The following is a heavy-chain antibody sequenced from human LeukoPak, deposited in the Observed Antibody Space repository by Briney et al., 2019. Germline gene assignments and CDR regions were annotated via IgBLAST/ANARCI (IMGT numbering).Heavy chain of an antibody. V-gene: IGHV3-7*03. CDR1: GFTFGSYW. Sequence: GGSLRLSCAASGFTFGSYWMSWVRQAPGKGLEWEANIKQDGSEKYYVDSVKGRFTISRDNAKNSLYLQMNSLRAEDTAVYYCARAKSLFDSWGQGTLVTVSS. J-gene: IGHJ4*02. CDR3: ARAKSLFDS. D-gene: IGHD3-10*01. CDR2: IKQDGSEK.